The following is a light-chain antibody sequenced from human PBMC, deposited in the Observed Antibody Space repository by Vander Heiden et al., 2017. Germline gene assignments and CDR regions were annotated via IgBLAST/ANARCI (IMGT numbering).Light chain of an antibody. J-gene: IGKJ1*01. CDR1: QSVNRN. V-gene: IGKV3-15*01. CDR3: QQEDHCPRT. CDR2: GAS. Sequence: ELVMTQSPATLSVSTGERATLSCRARQSVNRNLAWYQQKPGQAPRLLIYGASTRATDVPARFSGSGSGTEFTLTISSLQSEDFAVYYCQQEDHCPRTFGQGTTVEIK.